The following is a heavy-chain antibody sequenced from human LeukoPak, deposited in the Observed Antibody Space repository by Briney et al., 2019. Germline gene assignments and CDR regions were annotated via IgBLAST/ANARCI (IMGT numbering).Heavy chain of an antibody. V-gene: IGHV1-18*01. D-gene: IGHD3-22*01. Sequence: GASVKVSCKASGYTFTSYGISWVRQAPGQGLEWIGWISAYNGNTNYAQKLQGRVTMTTDTSTSTAYMELRSLRSDDTAVYYCARDGSPELYYYDSSATGYYMDVWGKGTTVTVSS. CDR2: ISAYNGNT. CDR3: ARDGSPELYYYDSSATGYYMDV. J-gene: IGHJ6*03. CDR1: GYTFTSYG.